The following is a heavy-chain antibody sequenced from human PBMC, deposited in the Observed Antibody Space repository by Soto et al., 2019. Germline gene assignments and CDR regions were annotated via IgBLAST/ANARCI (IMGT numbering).Heavy chain of an antibody. CDR1: VFNFRTYT. Sequence: EVQLVESGGGLVQPGGSLRLSCEASVFNFRTYTMNWVRQAPGKGLEWVSYITPDSSTICYADSVKCRFTISRDNAKXXMXXXXXXXXXXXXXXXXXASLPRGFSDYPDYWGQGXLVTVSS. CDR2: ITPDSSTI. V-gene: IGHV3-48*01. J-gene: IGHJ4*02. D-gene: IGHD5-12*01. CDR3: ASLPRGFSDYPDY.